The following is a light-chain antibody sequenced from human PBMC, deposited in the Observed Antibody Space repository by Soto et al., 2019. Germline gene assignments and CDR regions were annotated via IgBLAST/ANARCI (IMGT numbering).Light chain of an antibody. J-gene: IGKJ5*01. CDR3: QQTYSTPIT. V-gene: IGKV1-39*01. Sequence: DIQMTQSPSSLSASVGDRVTITCRASQTISNTLNWSQQRPGKPPNLLIYASSTLQSGVPPRFSGGGSGTAFTLPISSLQPEDFATYYCQQTYSTPITFGQGTRLEIK. CDR2: ASS. CDR1: QTISNT.